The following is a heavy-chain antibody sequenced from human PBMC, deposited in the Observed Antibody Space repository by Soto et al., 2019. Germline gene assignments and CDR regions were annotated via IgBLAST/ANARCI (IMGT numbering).Heavy chain of an antibody. D-gene: IGHD2-15*01. CDR3: ATRLGYCSGGSCYPGVRYYGMDV. J-gene: IGHJ6*02. CDR2: XIPIFGTA. V-gene: IGHV1-69*12. CDR1: GGTFSSYA. Sequence: QVQLVQSGAEVKKPGSSVKVSCKASGGTFSSYAISWVRQXPGXGXXXXXXXIPIFGTANYAQKFQGRVTITADESTSTAYMELSSLRSEDTAVYYCATRLGYCSGGSCYPGVRYYGMDVWGQGTTVTVSS.